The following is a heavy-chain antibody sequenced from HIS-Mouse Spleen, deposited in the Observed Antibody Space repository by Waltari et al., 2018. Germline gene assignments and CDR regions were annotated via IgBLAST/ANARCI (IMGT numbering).Heavy chain of an antibody. CDR2: IYYSGST. J-gene: IGHJ2*01. V-gene: IGHV4-39*07. CDR1: GGSINSSSYY. CDR3: AREIPYSSSWYDWYFDL. Sequence: QLQLQESGPGLVKPSETLSLTCTVSGGSINSSSYYWGWIRQPPGKGLEWIGSIYYSGSTSYNPSLKSRVTISVDTSKNQFSLKLSSVTAADTAVYYCAREIPYSSSWYDWYFDLWGRGTLVTVSS. D-gene: IGHD6-13*01.